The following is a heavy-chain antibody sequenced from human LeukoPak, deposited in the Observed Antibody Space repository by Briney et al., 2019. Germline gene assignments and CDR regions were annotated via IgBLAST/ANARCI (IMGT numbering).Heavy chain of an antibody. D-gene: IGHD1-26*01. J-gene: IGHJ4*02. CDR3: ARETYSGSYLGDLDY. V-gene: IGHV3-66*01. CDR1: GFTVSSNY. CDR2: IYSGGST. Sequence: PGGSLRLSRAASGFTVSSNYMSWVRQAPGKGLEWVSVIYSGGSTYYADSVKGRFTISRDNSKNTLYLQMNSLRAEDTAVYYCARETYSGSYLGDLDYWGQGTLVTVSS.